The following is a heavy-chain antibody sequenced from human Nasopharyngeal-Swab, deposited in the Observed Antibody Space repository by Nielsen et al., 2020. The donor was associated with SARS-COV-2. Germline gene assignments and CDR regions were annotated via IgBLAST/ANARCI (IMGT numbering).Heavy chain of an antibody. J-gene: IGHJ4*02. CDR2: ISGSGGST. D-gene: IGHD6-13*01. Sequence: WIRQPPGKGLEWVSVISGSGGSTYYADSVKGRFTTSRDNSKTTVHLQMDRLRVEDTAVYFCAKSKGYTSSWNDYWGRGTLVTVSS. V-gene: IGHV3-23*01. CDR3: AKSKGYTSSWNDY.